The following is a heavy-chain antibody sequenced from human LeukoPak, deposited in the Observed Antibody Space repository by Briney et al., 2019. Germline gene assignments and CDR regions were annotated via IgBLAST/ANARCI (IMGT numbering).Heavy chain of an antibody. CDR3: AKVFETTSISLYDY. D-gene: IGHD2/OR15-2a*01. CDR2: ISGSGGST. V-gene: IGHV3-23*01. CDR1: GFTFNSYA. J-gene: IGHJ4*02. Sequence: GGSLRLSCAASGFTFNSYAMSWIRQAPGKGLEWVSAISGSGGSTYYADSVKGRFTISRDNSKNTLYLQMNSLRAENTAVYYCAKVFETTSISLYDYWGQGTLVTVSS.